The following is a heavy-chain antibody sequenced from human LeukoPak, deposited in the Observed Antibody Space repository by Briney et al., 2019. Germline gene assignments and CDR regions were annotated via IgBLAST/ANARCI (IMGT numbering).Heavy chain of an antibody. Sequence: GGSLRLSCAASGFTFSTYWMSWVRQAPGKGLEWVVNIKQDGSEKYYVDSVKGRFTISRDNAKNSLYLQMNSLRAEDTAVYYCASQLRDYGMDVWGQRTTVTVSS. V-gene: IGHV3-7*01. J-gene: IGHJ6*02. CDR3: ASQLRDYGMDV. CDR2: IKQDGSEK. D-gene: IGHD1-7*01. CDR1: GFTFSTYW.